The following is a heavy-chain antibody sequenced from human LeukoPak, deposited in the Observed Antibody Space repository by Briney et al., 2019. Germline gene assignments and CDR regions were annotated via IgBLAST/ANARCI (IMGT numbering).Heavy chain of an antibody. V-gene: IGHV1-69*01. CDR2: IIPIFGTA. CDR3: ARDEYQLSSFDP. CDR1: GGTFISYA. J-gene: IGHJ5*02. Sequence: GSSVKVSCKASGGTFISYAISWVRQAPGQGLEWMGGIIPIFGTANYAQKFQGRVTITADEFTSTAYMELSSLRSEDTAVYYCARDEYQLSSFDPWGQGTLVTVSS. D-gene: IGHD2-2*01.